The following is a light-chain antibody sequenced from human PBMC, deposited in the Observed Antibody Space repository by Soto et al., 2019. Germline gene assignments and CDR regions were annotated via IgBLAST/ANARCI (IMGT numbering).Light chain of an antibody. Sequence: EFVLTQSPGTLSLSPGERATLSCRASQSVSSSYLAWCQQKPGQAPRLLIYGASSRATGIPDRFSGSGSGTDFTLTISRLEPEDFAVYYCQQYGSSPDVTFGQGTKVDIK. V-gene: IGKV3-20*01. CDR1: QSVSSSY. CDR3: QQYGSSPDVT. CDR2: GAS. J-gene: IGKJ1*01.